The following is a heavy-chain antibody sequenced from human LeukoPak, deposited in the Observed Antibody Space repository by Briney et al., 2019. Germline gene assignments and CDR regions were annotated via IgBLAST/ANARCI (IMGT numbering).Heavy chain of an antibody. Sequence: PSETPSLTCSVSGDSISRYYWTWIRQPPGKGLEFLGYMYFSGTTNYNPSLKSRVTMSVDTSKNQFSLKLSSVTAADTAVYYCAGILDEWGFGKVDYWGQGILVIVSS. V-gene: IGHV4-59*04. CDR1: GDSISRYY. CDR2: MYFSGTT. J-gene: IGHJ4*02. D-gene: IGHD1-26*01. CDR3: AGILDEWGFGKVDY.